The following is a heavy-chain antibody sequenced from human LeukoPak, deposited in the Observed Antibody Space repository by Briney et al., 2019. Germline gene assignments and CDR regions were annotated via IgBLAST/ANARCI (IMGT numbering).Heavy chain of an antibody. CDR3: ARDITMVRTYYYNGMDV. Sequence: GGSLRLSCAASGFTFSVYSVNWVRQAPGKGLEWVSYITASSRTKYYADSVKGRFSVSRDNAKNSLFLQINSLRAEDTAVYYCARDITMVRTYYYNGMDVWGQGTTVTVSS. J-gene: IGHJ6*02. V-gene: IGHV3-48*01. CDR1: GFTFSVYS. D-gene: IGHD3-10*01. CDR2: ITASSRTK.